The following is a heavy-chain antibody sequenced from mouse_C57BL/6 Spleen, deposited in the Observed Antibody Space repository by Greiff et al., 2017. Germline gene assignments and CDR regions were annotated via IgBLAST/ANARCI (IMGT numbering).Heavy chain of an antibody. D-gene: IGHD1-1*01. CDR3: ARGVVARDYAMDY. J-gene: IGHJ4*01. CDR2: INPSSGYT. V-gene: IGHV1-7*01. Sequence: QVQLQQSGAELAKPGASVKLSCKASGYTFTSYWMHWVKQRTGQGLEWIGYINPSSGYTKYNQKFKDKATLTADKSSSTAYMQLSSLTYEDSAVYYCARGVVARDYAMDYWGQGTSVTVSS. CDR1: GYTFTSYW.